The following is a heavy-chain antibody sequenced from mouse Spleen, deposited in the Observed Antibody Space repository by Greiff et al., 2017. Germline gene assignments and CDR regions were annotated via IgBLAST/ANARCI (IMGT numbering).Heavy chain of an antibody. CDR2: IYPRSGNT. CDR1: GYTFTSYG. D-gene: IGHD1-1*01. J-gene: IGHJ3*01. V-gene: IGHV1-81*01. CDR3: ARLGITTMRFAY. Sequence: VKLMESGAELARPGASVKLSCKASGYTFTSYGISWVKQRTGQGLEWIGEIYPRSGNTYYNEKFKGKATLTADKSSSTAYMELRSLTSEDSAVYFCARLGITTMRFAYWGQGTLVTVSA.